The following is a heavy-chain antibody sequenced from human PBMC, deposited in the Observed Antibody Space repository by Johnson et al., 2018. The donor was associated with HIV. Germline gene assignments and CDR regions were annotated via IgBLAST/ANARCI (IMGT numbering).Heavy chain of an antibody. CDR1: GLTFSSYG. Sequence: QVQLVESGGGVVQPGQSLRPSCAASGLTFSSYGMHWVRQAPGKGLEWVALISYDGSNKYYADSVKGRFTISRDNSKNTLYLQMNSLRAEDTAVYYCAKNSAAFDMWGQGTMVTVSS. CDR3: AKNSAAFDM. V-gene: IGHV3-30*18. J-gene: IGHJ3*02. D-gene: IGHD3-10*01. CDR2: ISYDGSNK.